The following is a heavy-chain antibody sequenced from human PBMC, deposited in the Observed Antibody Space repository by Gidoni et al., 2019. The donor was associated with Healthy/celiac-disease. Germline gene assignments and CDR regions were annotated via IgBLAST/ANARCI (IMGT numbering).Heavy chain of an antibody. J-gene: IGHJ6*02. CDR2: IFYSGST. Sequence: QVQLQESGPGLVKPSETLSLPCPVSGGSISSYYWRWIRQPPGKGLEWIGYIFYSGSTNYNPSLKSRVTISVDTSKNQFSLKLSSVTAADTAVYYCARGIRFYYYYYGMDVWGQGTTVTVSS. CDR1: GGSISSYY. CDR3: ARGIRFYYYYYGMDV. D-gene: IGHD3-16*01. V-gene: IGHV4-59*01.